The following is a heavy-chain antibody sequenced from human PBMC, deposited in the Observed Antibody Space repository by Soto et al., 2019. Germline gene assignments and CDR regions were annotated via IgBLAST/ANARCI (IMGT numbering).Heavy chain of an antibody. CDR3: ARGSHCGGDCYSGYYYYCGMDV. Sequence: SETLSLTCTVSGGSVSSGRNYWNWIRQPPGKGLEWIGYMYYSGSTNYNPSLKSRVTISVDTSKNQFSLKLTSVTAADAAVYYCARGSHCGGDCYSGYYYYCGMDVWGQGTTVTVSS. D-gene: IGHD2-21*02. J-gene: IGHJ6*02. V-gene: IGHV4-61*01. CDR1: GGSVSSGRNY. CDR2: MYYSGST.